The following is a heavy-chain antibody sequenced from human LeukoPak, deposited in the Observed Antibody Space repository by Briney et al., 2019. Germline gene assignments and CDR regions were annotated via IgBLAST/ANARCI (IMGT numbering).Heavy chain of an antibody. CDR1: GFTFSSYA. D-gene: IGHD5-12*01. Sequence: GGSLRLSCAASGFTFSSYAMSWVRQAPGKGLEWVANIKQDGSEKYYVDSVKGRFTISRDNAKNSLYLQMSSLRADDMAVYYCATLVATTRFDYWGQGTLVTVSS. CDR3: ATLVATTRFDY. CDR2: IKQDGSEK. J-gene: IGHJ4*02. V-gene: IGHV3-7*01.